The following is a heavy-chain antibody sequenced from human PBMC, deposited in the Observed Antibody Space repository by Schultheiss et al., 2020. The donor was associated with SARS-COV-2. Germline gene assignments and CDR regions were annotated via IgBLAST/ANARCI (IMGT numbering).Heavy chain of an antibody. V-gene: IGHV1-69*05. D-gene: IGHD6-19*01. CDR3: AIQWTVAGQAGVYYYYYGMDV. CDR2: IIPIFGTA. CDR1: GGTFSSYA. Sequence: SVKVSCKASGGTFSSYAISWVRQAPGQGLEWMGGIIPIFGTANYAQKFQGRVTMTRDTSTSTVYMELSSLRSEDTAIYYCAIQWTVAGQAGVYYYYYGMDVWGQGTTVTVSS. J-gene: IGHJ6*02.